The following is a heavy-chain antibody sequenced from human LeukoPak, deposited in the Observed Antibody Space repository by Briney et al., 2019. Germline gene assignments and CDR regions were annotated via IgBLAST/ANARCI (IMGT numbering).Heavy chain of an antibody. V-gene: IGHV3-23*01. D-gene: IGHD2-21*01. CDR3: AKDFRIGYSAHFDY. J-gene: IGHJ4*02. CDR1: GFTFSNYA. Sequence: GGSLRLSCAASGFTFSNYAMSWVRQAPGKGLEWVSAISGSGGSTYYADSVKGRFSISRDNSKNTLYLQMDSLRGEDTAVYYCAKDFRIGYSAHFDYWGQGALVTVSS. CDR2: ISGSGGST.